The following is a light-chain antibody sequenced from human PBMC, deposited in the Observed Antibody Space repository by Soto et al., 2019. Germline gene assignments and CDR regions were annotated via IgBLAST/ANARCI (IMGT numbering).Light chain of an antibody. CDR2: EVS. CDR1: SSDIGAYDY. J-gene: IGLJ1*01. V-gene: IGLV2-8*01. CDR3: NSYAGSDNFVV. Sequence: QSVLTQTPSASGSPGQSVTISCAGTSSDIGAYDYVSWYQQHPGRAPKLLIYEVSERPSGVPDRFSGSKSGNTASLTVSGLRAEDEADYYRNSYAGSDNFVVSGTGSKVTVL.